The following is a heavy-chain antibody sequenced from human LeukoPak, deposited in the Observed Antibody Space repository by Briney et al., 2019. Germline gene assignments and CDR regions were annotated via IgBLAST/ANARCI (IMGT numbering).Heavy chain of an antibody. CDR2: IQYDRTNE. J-gene: IGHJ6*03. D-gene: IGHD2-21*01. CDR1: AFTFSSYG. V-gene: IGHV3-30*02. CDR3: ARAGSNSPLYYMDV. Sequence: GGSLRLSCAASAFTFSSYGMHWVRQAPGKGLEWVAYIQYDRTNEQYAHSVKGRFRISRDNSNNILYLQMNSLRTEDTAVYYCARAGSNSPLYYMDVWGKGTTVTVSS.